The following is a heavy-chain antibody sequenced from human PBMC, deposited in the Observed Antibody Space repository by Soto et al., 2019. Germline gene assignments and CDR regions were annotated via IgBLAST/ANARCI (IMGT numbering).Heavy chain of an antibody. V-gene: IGHV4-59*01. J-gene: IGHJ5*02. CDR1: GGSISSYY. Sequence: PSETLSLTCTVSGGSISSYYWSWIRQPPGKGLEWIGYIYYSGSTNYNPSLKSRVTISVDTSKNQFSLKLSSVTAADTAVYYCARDPTADATMWFDPWGQGTLVTVS. CDR3: ARDPTADATMWFDP. CDR2: IYYSGST. D-gene: IGHD6-13*01.